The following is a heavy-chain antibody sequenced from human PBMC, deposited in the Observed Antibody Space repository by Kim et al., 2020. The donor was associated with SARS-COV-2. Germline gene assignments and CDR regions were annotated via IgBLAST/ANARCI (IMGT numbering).Heavy chain of an antibody. CDR2: IWYDGSNK. CDR3: ARDGYGDYGAFDY. CDR1: GFTFSSYG. Sequence: GGSLRLSCAASGFTFSSYGMHWVRQAPGKGLEWVAVIWYDGSNKYYADSVKGRFTISRDNSKNTLYLQMNSLRAEDTAVYYCARDGYGDYGAFDYWGQGTLLTVSS. J-gene: IGHJ4*02. D-gene: IGHD4-17*01. V-gene: IGHV3-33*01.